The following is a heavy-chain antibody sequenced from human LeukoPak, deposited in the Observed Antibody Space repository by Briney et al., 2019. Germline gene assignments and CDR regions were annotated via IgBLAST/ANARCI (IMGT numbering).Heavy chain of an antibody. V-gene: IGHV1-3*01. CDR3: AREVAAQLVWGPLGYFDY. D-gene: IGHD6-13*01. J-gene: IGHJ4*02. Sequence: KFQGRVTITRDTSASTAYMELSSLRSEDTAVYYCAREVAAQLVWGPLGYFDYWGQGTLVTVSS.